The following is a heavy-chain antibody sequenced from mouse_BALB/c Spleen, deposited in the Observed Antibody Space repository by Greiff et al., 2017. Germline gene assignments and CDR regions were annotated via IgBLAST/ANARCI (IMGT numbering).Heavy chain of an antibody. V-gene: IGHV3-6*02. CDR3: ARGGNYLYFDY. D-gene: IGHD2-1*01. Sequence: VQLKESGPGLVKPSQSLSLTCSVTGYSITSGYYWNWIRQFPGNKLEWMGYISYDGSNNYNPSLKNRISITRDTSKNQFFLKLNSVTTEDTATYYCARGGNYLYFDYWGQGTTLTVSS. J-gene: IGHJ2*01. CDR1: GYSITSGYY. CDR2: ISYDGSN.